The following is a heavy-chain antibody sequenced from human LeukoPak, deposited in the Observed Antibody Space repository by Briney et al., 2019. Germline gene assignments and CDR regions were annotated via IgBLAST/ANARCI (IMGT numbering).Heavy chain of an antibody. CDR2: IYPGDSDT. CDR3: ARLLGYCSGGSCYDD. D-gene: IGHD2-15*01. CDR1: GYSFTSYW. J-gene: IGHJ4*02. Sequence: GESLKISCKGSGYSFTSYWIGWVRQMPGKGLEWMGIIYPGDSDTRYSPSFQGQVTISADKSISTAYLQWSSLKASDTAMYYCARLLGYCSGGSCYDDWGQGTLVTVSS. V-gene: IGHV5-51*01.